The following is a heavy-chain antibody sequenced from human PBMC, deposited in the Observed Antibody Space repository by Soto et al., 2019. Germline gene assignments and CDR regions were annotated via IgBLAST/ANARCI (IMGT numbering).Heavy chain of an antibody. D-gene: IGHD4-17*01. J-gene: IGHJ6*03. CDR1: GYTFTSYG. V-gene: IGHV1-18*01. CDR3: ARDTHYGDYYYYYMDV. Sequence: ASVKVSCKASGYTFTSYGISWVRQAPGQGLEWMGWISAHNGNTNYAQKLQGRVTMTTDTSTSTAYMELRSLRSDDTAVYYCARDTHYGDYYYYYMDVWGKGTTVTVSS. CDR2: ISAHNGNT.